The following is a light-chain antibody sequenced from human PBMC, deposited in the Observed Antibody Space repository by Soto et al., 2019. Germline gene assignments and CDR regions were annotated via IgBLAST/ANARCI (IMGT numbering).Light chain of an antibody. CDR1: QSVASN. CDR3: QQWDTWPLYT. V-gene: IGKV3-15*01. CDR2: AAS. J-gene: IGKJ2*01. Sequence: IVMTQSPVTLSVSPGEGAALSCRASQSVASNLAWYQQRPGQAPRLLIYAASTRVTGIPARFSGSGSGTEFTLPISGLQPEDFAIYYCQQWDTWPLYTFGQGTKREIK.